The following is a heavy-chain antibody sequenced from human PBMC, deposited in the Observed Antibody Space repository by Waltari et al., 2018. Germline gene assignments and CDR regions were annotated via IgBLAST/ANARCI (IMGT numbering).Heavy chain of an antibody. D-gene: IGHD3-3*01. Sequence: DVQLLESGGGLVQPGGSLTLSCSASVFTFTSYGMGRVRQSPGKGREWGAGIIDSGATTNNAYSLKGRFTVSRYNSRNTVYLQVNSLRAKDTAIYYCAKVGPFGLVLSMGFDSFGHGILVTVSS. V-gene: IGHV3-23*01. CDR3: AKVGPFGLVLSMGFDS. CDR2: IIDSGATT. CDR1: VFTFTSYG. J-gene: IGHJ4*01.